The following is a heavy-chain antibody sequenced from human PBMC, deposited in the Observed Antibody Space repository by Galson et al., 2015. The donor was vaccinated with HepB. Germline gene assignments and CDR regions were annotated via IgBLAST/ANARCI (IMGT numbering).Heavy chain of an antibody. Sequence: SVKVSCKASGYTFTSYAMHWVRQAPGQRLEWMGWINAGNGNTKYSQKFQGRVTITRDTSASTAYMGLSSLRSEDTAVYYCARVLGAYCGGDCYSSDAFDIWGQGTMVTVSS. D-gene: IGHD2-21*02. J-gene: IGHJ3*02. CDR1: GYTFTSYA. CDR2: INAGNGNT. CDR3: ARVLGAYCGGDCYSSDAFDI. V-gene: IGHV1-3*01.